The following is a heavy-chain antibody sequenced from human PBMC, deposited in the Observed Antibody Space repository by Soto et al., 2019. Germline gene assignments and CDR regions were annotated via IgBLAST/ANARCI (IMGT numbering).Heavy chain of an antibody. CDR1: GGSISSYY. CDR2: IYYSGST. Sequence: SETLSLTCTVSGGSISSYYWSWIRQPPGKGLEWIGYIYYSGSTNYNPSLKSRVTISVDTSKNQFSLKLSSVTAADTAVYYCARTTWEYCSGGSCYYYYYYMDVWGKGTTVTVSS. CDR3: ARTTWEYCSGGSCYYYYYYMDV. V-gene: IGHV4-59*01. D-gene: IGHD2-15*01. J-gene: IGHJ6*03.